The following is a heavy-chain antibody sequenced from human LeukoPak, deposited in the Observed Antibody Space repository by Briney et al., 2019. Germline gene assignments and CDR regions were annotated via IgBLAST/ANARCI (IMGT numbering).Heavy chain of an antibody. V-gene: IGHV4-59*01. CDR2: INYSGNT. D-gene: IGHD3-3*01. J-gene: IGHJ3*01. Sequence: SETLSLTCTVTAGSISSYYWSWIRQPPGKGLEWIGYINYSGNTKYNPSLKSRVTMSIDTPKNQFSLKLSSVTAADTATYYCARGGFGEVVEEAFDFWGQGTMVTVSS. CDR3: ARGGFGEVVEEAFDF. CDR1: AGSISSYY.